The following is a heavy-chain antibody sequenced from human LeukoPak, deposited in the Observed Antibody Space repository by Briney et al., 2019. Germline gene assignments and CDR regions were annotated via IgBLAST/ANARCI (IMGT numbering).Heavy chain of an antibody. J-gene: IGHJ4*02. V-gene: IGHV3-30*04. CDR1: GFTFSTYT. D-gene: IGHD3-10*01. CDR2: ISYDGSNK. CDR3: ARGDDGYGSGSYIIDY. Sequence: GGSLRLSCAASGFTFSTYTIHWVRQAPGKGLEWVAVISYDGSNKYYADSGKGRFTISRDNSKNTLYLQMNSLRAEDTAVYYCARGDDGYGSGSYIIDYWGQGTLVTVSS.